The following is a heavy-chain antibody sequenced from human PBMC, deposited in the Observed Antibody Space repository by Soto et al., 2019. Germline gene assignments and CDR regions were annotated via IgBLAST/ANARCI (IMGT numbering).Heavy chain of an antibody. J-gene: IGHJ4*02. CDR1: GFTFGDYW. CDR2: IKNDGSHI. D-gene: IGHD3-16*01. V-gene: IGHV3-74*01. Sequence: EVQLVESGGGLVKPGGSLRLSCVASGFTFGDYWMVWVRQAPGKGLVWVSRIKNDGSHIDYAESVRGRFTISRDNAKNMVYLQMNSLRAEDTAVYYCGRERWALGAYWGQGTLVTVSS. CDR3: GRERWALGAY.